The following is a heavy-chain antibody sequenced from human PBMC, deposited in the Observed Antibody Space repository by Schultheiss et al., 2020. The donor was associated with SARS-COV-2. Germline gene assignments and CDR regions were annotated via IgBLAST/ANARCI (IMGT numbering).Heavy chain of an antibody. CDR3: AKDPHSNYVTIYYYYGMDV. Sequence: GESLKISCAASGFTFSSYAMHWVRQAPGKGLEWVAVISYDGSNKYYADSVKGRFTISRDNSKNTLYLQMNSLRAEDTAVYYCAKDPHSNYVTIYYYYGMDVWGQGTTVTVSS. CDR2: ISYDGSNK. V-gene: IGHV3-30*04. D-gene: IGHD4-11*01. J-gene: IGHJ6*02. CDR1: GFTFSSYA.